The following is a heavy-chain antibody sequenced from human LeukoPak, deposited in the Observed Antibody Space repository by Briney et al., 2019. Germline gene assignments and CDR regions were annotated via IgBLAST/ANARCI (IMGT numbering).Heavy chain of an antibody. J-gene: IGHJ5*02. CDR2: INSDGSST. V-gene: IGHV3-74*01. CDR1: GFTFSSYW. Sequence: GGSLRLSRAASGFTFSSYWMHWVRQAPGKGLVWVSRINSDGSSTSYADTVKGRFTISRDNAKNTLYLQMNSLRAEDTAVYYCARGVRMTSNINWFDPWGQGTLVTVSS. D-gene: IGHD4-11*01. CDR3: ARGVRMTSNINWFDP.